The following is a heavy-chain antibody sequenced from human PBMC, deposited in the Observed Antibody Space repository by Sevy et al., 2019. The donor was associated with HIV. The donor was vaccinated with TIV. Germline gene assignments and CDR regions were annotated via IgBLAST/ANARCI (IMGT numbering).Heavy chain of an antibody. D-gene: IGHD3-22*01. J-gene: IGHJ4*02. Sequence: GGSLRLSCSASGFTFSNYSMNWVRQAPGKGLEWVSSITSSGLFIYYTDSVRGRFTISRDNAKNSLSLQMNSLRAEDTAVYYCARDCTVPSFYLWGQGTQVTVSS. CDR2: ITSSGLFI. V-gene: IGHV3-21*01. CDR3: ARDCTVPSFYL. CDR1: GFTFSNYS.